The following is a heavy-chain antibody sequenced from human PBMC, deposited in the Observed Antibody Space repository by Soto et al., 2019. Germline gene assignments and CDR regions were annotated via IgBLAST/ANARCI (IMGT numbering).Heavy chain of an antibody. J-gene: IGHJ4*02. CDR1: GFTFSSYG. CDR3: AGDGCGGEVTGTNRGRPVY. D-gene: IGHD6-19*01. Sequence: QVQLVESGGGVVQPGRSLRLSCAASGFTFSSYGMHWVRQAPGKGLEWVAVIWYDGSNKYYADSVKGRFTISRDNSKNQMYLQMNSLRAEDTGVYYWAGDGCGGEVTGTNRGRPVYWGQGTLVTVSS. V-gene: IGHV3-33*01. CDR2: IWYDGSNK.